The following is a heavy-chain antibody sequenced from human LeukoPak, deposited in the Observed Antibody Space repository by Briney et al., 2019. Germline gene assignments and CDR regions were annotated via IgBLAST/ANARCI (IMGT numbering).Heavy chain of an antibody. CDR1: GGSISSGGYS. Sequence: SQTLSLTCAVSGGSISSGGYSWSWIRQPPGKGLEWIGYIYHSGSTYYNPSLKSRVTISVDRSKNQFSLKLSSVTAADTAVYYCARGYCSSTSCYGRYYYYYGMDVWAKGPRSPSPQ. CDR3: ARGYCSSTSCYGRYYYYYGMDV. J-gene: IGHJ6*04. CDR2: IYHSGST. V-gene: IGHV4-30-2*01. D-gene: IGHD2-2*01.